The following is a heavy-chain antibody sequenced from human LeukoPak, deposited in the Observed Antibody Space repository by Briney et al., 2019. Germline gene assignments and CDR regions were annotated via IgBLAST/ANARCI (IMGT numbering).Heavy chain of an antibody. CDR2: ISDSGGST. J-gene: IGHJ4*02. CDR3: AKLDDYDFWSGHDY. D-gene: IGHD3-3*01. Sequence: GGSLRLSCAASGFTFSSYAMSWVRQAPGKGLEWVSAISDSGGSTYYADSVKGRFTISRDNSKNTLYLQMNSLRAEDTAVYYCAKLDDYDFWSGHDYWGQGTPVTVSS. V-gene: IGHV3-23*01. CDR1: GFTFSSYA.